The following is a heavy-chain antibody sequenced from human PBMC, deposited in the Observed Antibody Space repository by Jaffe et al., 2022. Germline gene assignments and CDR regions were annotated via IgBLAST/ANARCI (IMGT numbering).Heavy chain of an antibody. J-gene: IGHJ4*02. Sequence: EVQLVESGGGLVQPGRSLRLSCTASGFTFGDYAMSWVRQAPGKGLEWVGFIRSKAYGGTTEYAASVKGRFTISRDDSKSIAYLQMNSLKTEDTAVYYCTVFSVWELLTYDYWGQGTLVTVSS. CDR2: IRSKAYGGTT. CDR1: GFTFGDYA. CDR3: TVFSVWELLTYDY. V-gene: IGHV3-49*04. D-gene: IGHD1-26*01.